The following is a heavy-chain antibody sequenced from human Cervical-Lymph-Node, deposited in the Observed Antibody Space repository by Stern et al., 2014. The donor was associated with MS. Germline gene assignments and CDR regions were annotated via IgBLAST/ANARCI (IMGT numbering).Heavy chain of an antibody. Sequence: QVQLQESGPGLVQPSETLSLTCSVSGGSMTNYFWSWSRLPPGKGLGCIRYIYHSRSTNYNPSLKSRVTISVDTSNNQFSLKLTSVTTADTAIYYCARGAYSSSSDLWYWGQGALVTVSS. D-gene: IGHD6-6*01. CDR3: ARGAYSSSSDLWY. CDR1: GGSMTNYF. CDR2: IYHSRST. V-gene: IGHV4-59*01. J-gene: IGHJ4*02.